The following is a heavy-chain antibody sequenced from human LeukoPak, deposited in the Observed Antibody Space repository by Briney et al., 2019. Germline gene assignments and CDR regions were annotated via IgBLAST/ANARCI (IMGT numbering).Heavy chain of an antibody. CDR1: GFXFSDYY. J-gene: IGHJ4*02. V-gene: IGHV3-11*06. Sequence: PGGSLRLSCAASGFXFSDYYLSWIRQAPGKGLEWVSYISSSGTYTNYADAVKGRFTISRDNAQNSLSLQMNSLRAEDTAVYYCARGRGSSDYWGQGTLVTVSS. CDR2: ISSSGTYT. CDR3: ARGRGSSDY. D-gene: IGHD3-10*01.